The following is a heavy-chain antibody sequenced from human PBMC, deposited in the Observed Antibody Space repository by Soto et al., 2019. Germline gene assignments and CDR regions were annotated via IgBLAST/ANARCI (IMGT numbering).Heavy chain of an antibody. CDR2: ISWNSGSI. CDR1: GFTFDDYA. Sequence: EVQLVESGGGLVQPGRSLRLSCAASGFTFDDYAMHWVRQAPGKGLEWVSGISWNSGSIGYADSVKGRFTISRDNAKNSLYLQMNSLRAEDTALYYCAKAWRNGYFDLWGRGTLVTVSS. CDR3: AKAWRNGYFDL. J-gene: IGHJ2*01. V-gene: IGHV3-9*01.